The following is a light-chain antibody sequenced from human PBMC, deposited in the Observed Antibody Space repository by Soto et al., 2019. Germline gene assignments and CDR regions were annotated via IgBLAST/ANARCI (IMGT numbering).Light chain of an antibody. V-gene: IGKV3-15*01. Sequence: EIVMTQSPATLAGSPGETVTLSCRASQSLGGNLAWYQQKPGQAPRLLIFRASTRATGVPARFSGRGSGTEFTLTISGLQSEDFAVYYCQQYSKWPPWTFGQGTKVDIK. J-gene: IGKJ1*01. CDR1: QSLGGN. CDR2: RAS. CDR3: QQYSKWPPWT.